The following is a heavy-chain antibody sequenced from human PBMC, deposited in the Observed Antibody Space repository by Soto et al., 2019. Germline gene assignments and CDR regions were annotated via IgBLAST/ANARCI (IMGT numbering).Heavy chain of an antibody. J-gene: IGHJ4*02. V-gene: IGHV4-59*12. CDR2: IYYSGST. CDR3: ARGGYQLRRGPFDY. Sequence: PSETLSLTCTVSGGSISTYYWSWIRQPPGKGLEWIGYIYYSGSTNYNPSLKSRVTISVDTSKNQFSLKLSSVTAADTAVYYCARGGYQLRRGPFDYWGQGTLVTVSS. D-gene: IGHD2-2*01. CDR1: GGSISTYY.